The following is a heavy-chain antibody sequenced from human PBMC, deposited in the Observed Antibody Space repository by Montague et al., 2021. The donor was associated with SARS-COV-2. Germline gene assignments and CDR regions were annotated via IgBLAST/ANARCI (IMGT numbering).Heavy chain of an antibody. V-gene: IGHV3-21*01. CDR3: ARAPGYDGTDY. CDR2: ISSSRSYI. Sequence: LSLSCAASGFTFSNYIMNWVRQAPGKGLEWVSSISSSRSYIYYADSVKGRFIISRDNAKNSLYLQMNSLRAEDTAVYYCARAPGYDGTDYWGQGTLVTVSS. D-gene: IGHD4-23*01. J-gene: IGHJ4*02. CDR1: GFTFSNYI.